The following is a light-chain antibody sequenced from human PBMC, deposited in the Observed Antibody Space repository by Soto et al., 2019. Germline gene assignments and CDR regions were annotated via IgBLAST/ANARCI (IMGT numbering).Light chain of an antibody. CDR3: QQYETFSGT. CDR2: KAS. V-gene: IGKV1-5*03. J-gene: IGKJ1*01. Sequence: IQMTQSPSSLSASVGDRVTITCRASQTISSWLAWYQQKPGKAPKLLIYKASTLKSGVPSRFSGSGSGTEFTLTISSLQPDDFATYYCQQYETFSGTFGPGTKVDI. CDR1: QTISSW.